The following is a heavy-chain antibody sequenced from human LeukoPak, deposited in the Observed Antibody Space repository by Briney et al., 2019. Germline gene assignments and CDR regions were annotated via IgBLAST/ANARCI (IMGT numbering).Heavy chain of an antibody. CDR3: ARDGFYDSSGYYHTYDAFDI. Sequence: ASVKVSCKASGGTFSSYAISWVRQAPGQGLEWMGWISAYNGNTNYAQKLQGRVTMTTDTSTSTAYIELRSLRSDDTAVYYCARDGFYDSSGYYHTYDAFDIWGQGTMVTVSS. CDR2: ISAYNGNT. D-gene: IGHD3-22*01. CDR1: GGTFSSYA. J-gene: IGHJ3*02. V-gene: IGHV1-18*01.